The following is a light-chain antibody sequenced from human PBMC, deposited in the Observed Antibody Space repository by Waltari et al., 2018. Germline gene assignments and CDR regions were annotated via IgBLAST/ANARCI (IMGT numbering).Light chain of an antibody. Sequence: EIALTQSPATLSLSPGERATLSCRASQSVSSYLAWYQQKPGQAPRLLIYDASNRATGIPARFSGSGSGTDFTLTISSLEPEDFAVYYCQQRSNWPFTVGPGTKVDIK. CDR3: QQRSNWPFT. V-gene: IGKV3-11*01. CDR1: QSVSSY. J-gene: IGKJ3*01. CDR2: DAS.